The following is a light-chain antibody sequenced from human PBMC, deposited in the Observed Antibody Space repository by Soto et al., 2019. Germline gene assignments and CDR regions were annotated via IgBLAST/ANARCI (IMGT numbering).Light chain of an antibody. Sequence: DIQMTQSPSSLSASVGDRVTITCRSSQGIDNRLAWYQQKPEKAPISLIYYASSLKDWVPSRFSGSGSGTDFTLTISSLQPEDFATYYCQQYYSHPVTFGQGTRLEIK. CDR2: YAS. V-gene: IGKV1D-16*01. J-gene: IGKJ5*01. CDR3: QQYYSHPVT. CDR1: QGIDNR.